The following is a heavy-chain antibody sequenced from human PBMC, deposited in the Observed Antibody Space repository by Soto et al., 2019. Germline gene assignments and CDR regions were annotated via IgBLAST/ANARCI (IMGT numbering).Heavy chain of an antibody. D-gene: IGHD6-13*01. CDR2: IYTSGST. CDR1: GGSISSYY. CDR3: ARDSNSSSWYFGGWFDP. V-gene: IGHV4-4*07. J-gene: IGHJ5*02. Sequence: SETLSLTCTVSGGSISSYYWSWIRQPAGKGLEWIGRIYTSGSTNYNPTLKSRVTMSVDTSKNQFSLKLSSVTAADTAVYYCARDSNSSSWYFGGWFDPWGQGTLVTVSS.